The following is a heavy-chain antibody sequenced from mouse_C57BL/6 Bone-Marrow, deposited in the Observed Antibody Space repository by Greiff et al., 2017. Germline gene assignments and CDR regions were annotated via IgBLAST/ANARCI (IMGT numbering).Heavy chain of an antibody. V-gene: IGHV5-6*02. D-gene: IGHD2-1*01. J-gene: IGHJ3*01. CDR2: ISRGGSYT. Sequence: EVMLVESGGDLVKPGGSLKLSCAASGFTFSSYGMSWVRQTPDKRLEWVATISRGGSYTYYPDSVKGRFTISRDNAKNTLYLQMSSLKSDDTAMYYCARRRYCNLFAYWGQGTLVTVSA. CDR1: GFTFSSYG. CDR3: ARRRYCNLFAY.